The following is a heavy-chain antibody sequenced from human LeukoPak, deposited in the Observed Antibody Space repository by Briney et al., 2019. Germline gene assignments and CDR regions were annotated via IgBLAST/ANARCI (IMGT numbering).Heavy chain of an antibody. D-gene: IGHD3-16*02. Sequence: AASVKVSCKASGYTFTSYGISWVRQAPGQGLEWMGWIRAYNGNTNYAQKLQGRVTMTTVTSTSTAYMELRSLRSDDTAVYYCARDHQYDYVWGSYRENFDYWGQGTLVTVSS. J-gene: IGHJ4*02. V-gene: IGHV1-18*01. CDR3: ARDHQYDYVWGSYRENFDY. CDR1: GYTFTSYG. CDR2: IRAYNGNT.